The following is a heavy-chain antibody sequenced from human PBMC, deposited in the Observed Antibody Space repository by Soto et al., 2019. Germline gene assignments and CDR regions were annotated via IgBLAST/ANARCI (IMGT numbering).Heavy chain of an antibody. CDR2: ISWNSGSI. CDR3: AKDRNYDFWSGLRAFEI. Sequence: PGGSLRLSCAASGFTFDDYAMHWVRQAPGKGLEWVSGISWNSGSIGYADSVKGRFTISRDNAKNSLYLQMNSLRAEDTALYYCAKDRNYDFWSGLRAFEIWGQGTMVTVS. V-gene: IGHV3-9*01. CDR1: GFTFDDYA. D-gene: IGHD3-3*01. J-gene: IGHJ3*02.